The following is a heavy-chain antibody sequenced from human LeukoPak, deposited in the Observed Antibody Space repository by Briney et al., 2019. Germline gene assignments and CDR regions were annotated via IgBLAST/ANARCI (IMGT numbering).Heavy chain of an antibody. D-gene: IGHD3-22*01. CDR1: GFTFSIYA. CDR3: AKDRPNYYGSNGHYYRRDGDY. J-gene: IGHJ4*02. Sequence: QPGGSLRLSCAASGFTFSIYAMSWVRQAPGKGLQWGSSSTSIGDGTYYADSVKGRFTISRDNSENMLYLQMNTLRVEDTAVYFCAKDRPNYYGSNGHYYRRDGDYWGQGTLVTVSS. CDR2: STSIGDGT. V-gene: IGHV3-23*01.